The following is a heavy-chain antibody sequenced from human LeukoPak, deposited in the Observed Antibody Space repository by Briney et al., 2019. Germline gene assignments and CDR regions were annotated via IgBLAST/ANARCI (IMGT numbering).Heavy chain of an antibody. J-gene: IGHJ3*02. CDR3: ASPFSDNSGGAFDI. CDR2: IYTRGRT. CDR1: GGSISSGSYY. V-gene: IGHV4-61*02. Sequence: PSETLSLTCTVAGGSISSGSYYWSWIRQPAGKGLEWIGRIYTRGRTNYNPSLKSRVTISVDTSKNQFSLRLTSVTAADTAVYYCASPFSDNSGGAFDIWGQGTMVTVSS. D-gene: IGHD2/OR15-2a*01.